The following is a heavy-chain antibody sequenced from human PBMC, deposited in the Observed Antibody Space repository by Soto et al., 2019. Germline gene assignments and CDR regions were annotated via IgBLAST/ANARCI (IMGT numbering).Heavy chain of an antibody. D-gene: IGHD6-13*01. V-gene: IGHV3-23*01. CDR2: ISGSGGST. J-gene: IGHJ4*02. CDR1: GFTFSSYA. CDR3: AKDPSGSWYTWVDY. Sequence: EVQLLESGGGLVQPGGSLRLSCAASGFTFSSYAMSWVRQAPGKGLEWVSAISGSGGSTYYADYVKGRFTISRDNSKNTLYLQMNSLRAEDTAVYYCAKDPSGSWYTWVDYWGQGTLVTVSS.